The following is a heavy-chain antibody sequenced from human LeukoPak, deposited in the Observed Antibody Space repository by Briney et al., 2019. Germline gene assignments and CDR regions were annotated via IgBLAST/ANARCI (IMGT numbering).Heavy chain of an antibody. Sequence: GASVKVSCKASGYTFIDSYMHWVRQAPGQGLEWMGYINPNSGATLFAPKLQGRVTLTRDTSINTAYMELTKLTSDDTALYCSRDNKREQWLASGGDSWGQGTLVIVSS. V-gene: IGHV1-2*02. CDR2: INPNSGAT. CDR3: SRDNKREQWLASGGDS. D-gene: IGHD6-19*01. CDR1: GYTFIDSY. J-gene: IGHJ4*02.